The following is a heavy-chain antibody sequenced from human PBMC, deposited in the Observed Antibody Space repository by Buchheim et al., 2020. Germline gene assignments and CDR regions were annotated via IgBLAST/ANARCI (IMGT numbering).Heavy chain of an antibody. CDR2: ISSSSNTI. V-gene: IGHV3-48*01. D-gene: IGHD3-22*01. CDR1: GFTFSPYT. J-gene: IGHJ4*02. Sequence: DVQLVESGGGLVQPGGSLRLSCAASGFTFSPYTMNWVRQAPGKGLEWVSYISSSSNTIHYADSVKGRFTISRDNAKNSLYLQMNSLRAEDTALYYCARGYHYDSSAYLFWGQGTL. CDR3: ARGYHYDSSAYLF.